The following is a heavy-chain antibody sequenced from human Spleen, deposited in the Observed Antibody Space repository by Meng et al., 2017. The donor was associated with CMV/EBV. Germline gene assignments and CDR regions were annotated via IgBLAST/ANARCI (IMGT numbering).Heavy chain of an antibody. J-gene: IGHJ4*02. CDR2: IYYSGST. Sequence: SETLSLTCTVSGGSVSSGSHYWSWTRQPPGKGLEWIGYIYYSGSTKYNPSLKSRVTISGDTSKNHFSLNLSSVTAADTAVYYCARITNRGYCTSSSCYSPIDSWGQGTLVTVSS. V-gene: IGHV4-61*03. CDR3: ARITNRGYCTSSSCYSPIDS. CDR1: GGSVSSGSHY. D-gene: IGHD2-2*02.